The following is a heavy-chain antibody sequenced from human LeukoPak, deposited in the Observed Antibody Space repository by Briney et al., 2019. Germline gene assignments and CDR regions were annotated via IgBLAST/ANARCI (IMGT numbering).Heavy chain of an antibody. J-gene: IGHJ4*02. Sequence: GGSLRLSCAASGFTVSSNYMSWVRQAPGKGLEWVSVIYSGGSTYYADSVKGRFTISRDNSKDTLYLQMNSLRAEDTAVYYCARDAVPIMVRGVIGTYCFDYWGQGTLVTVSS. V-gene: IGHV3-66*02. CDR3: ARDAVPIMVRGVIGTYCFDY. CDR1: GFTVSSNY. CDR2: IYSGGST. D-gene: IGHD3-10*01.